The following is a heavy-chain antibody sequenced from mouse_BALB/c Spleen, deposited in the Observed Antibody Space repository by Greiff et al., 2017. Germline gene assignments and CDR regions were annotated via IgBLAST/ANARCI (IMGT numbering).Heavy chain of an antibody. CDR2: IWSGGST. D-gene: IGHD1-1*01. CDR3: ARPYYGNSYDYAMDY. Sequence: VQLQQSGPGLVQPSQSLSITCTVSGFSLTSYGVHWVRQSPGKGLEWLGVIWSGGSTDYNAAFISRLSISKDNSKSQVFFKMNSLQADDTAIYYCARPYYGNSYDYAMDYWGQGTSVTVSS. V-gene: IGHV2-4-1*01. J-gene: IGHJ4*01. CDR1: GFSLTSYG.